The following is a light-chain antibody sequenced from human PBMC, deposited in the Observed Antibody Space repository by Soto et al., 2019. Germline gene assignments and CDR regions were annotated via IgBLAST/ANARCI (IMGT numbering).Light chain of an antibody. Sequence: QSALTQPASVSGSPGQSITISCTGTSSDVGDHNSVSWYQQQPGKAPKLMICAVSNRPSGVSNRFSGSKSGNTASLTISGLQAEDEADYYCGSYTTSITVIFGGGTKLTVL. J-gene: IGLJ2*01. CDR1: SSDVGDHNS. CDR2: AVS. CDR3: GSYTTSITVI. V-gene: IGLV2-14*03.